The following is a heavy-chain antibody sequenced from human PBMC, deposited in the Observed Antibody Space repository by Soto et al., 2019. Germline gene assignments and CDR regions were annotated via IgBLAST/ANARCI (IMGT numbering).Heavy chain of an antibody. CDR3: ARGYYDSSGSHRFDP. Sequence: SETLSLTCSVSGVTMSYGGYSWSWIRQPPGKGLEWIGYIYYSGSTYYNPSLKSRVTISVDTSKNQFSLKLSSVTAADTAVYYCARGYYDSSGSHRFDPWGQGTLVTVSS. V-gene: IGHV4-30-4*08. CDR1: GVTMSYGGYS. D-gene: IGHD3-22*01. J-gene: IGHJ5*02. CDR2: IYYSGST.